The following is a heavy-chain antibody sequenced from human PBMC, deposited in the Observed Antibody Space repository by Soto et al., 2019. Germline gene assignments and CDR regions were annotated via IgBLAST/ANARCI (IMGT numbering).Heavy chain of an antibody. CDR3: ARYTMTGDFDY. V-gene: IGHV1-24*01. D-gene: IGHD3-22*01. J-gene: IGHJ4*02. CDR2: FDAEDGER. CDR1: GYTFTSYA. Sequence: ASVKVSCKASGYTFTSYAIHWVRQAPGQRLEWMGGFDAEDGERIYAQKFQGRVTMTKDTSADTAYMELSSLRSDDTAVYYCARYTMTGDFDYWGQGTLVTVS.